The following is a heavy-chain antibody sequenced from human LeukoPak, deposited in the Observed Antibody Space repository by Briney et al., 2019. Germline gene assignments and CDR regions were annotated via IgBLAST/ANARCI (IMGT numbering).Heavy chain of an antibody. CDR3: ARTMVRGVIRFCAFDI. V-gene: IGHV4-30-2*01. J-gene: IGHJ3*02. D-gene: IGHD3-10*01. CDR1: GGSISGGGYS. CDR2: IYHSGST. Sequence: SQTLSLTCAVSGGSISGGGYSWSWLRQPPGKGLEWIGYIYHSGSTCYNPSLKSRVTISVDRSKNQFSLKLSSVTAADTAVYYCARTMVRGVIRFCAFDIWGQGTMVTVSS.